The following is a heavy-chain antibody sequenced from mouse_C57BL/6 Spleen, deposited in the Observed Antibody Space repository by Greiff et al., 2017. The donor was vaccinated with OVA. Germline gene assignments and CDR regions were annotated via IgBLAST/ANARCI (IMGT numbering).Heavy chain of an antibody. Sequence: VQLQQSGPELVKPGASVKISCKASGYAFSSSWMNWVKQRPGKGLEWIGRIYPGDGDTNYNGKFKGKATLTADKSSSTAYMQRSSLTSEDSAVYFCAREGSSGYTFDYWGQGTTRTVSS. J-gene: IGHJ2*01. CDR1: GYAFSSSW. D-gene: IGHD3-2*02. CDR3: AREGSSGYTFDY. CDR2: IYPGDGDT. V-gene: IGHV1-82*01.